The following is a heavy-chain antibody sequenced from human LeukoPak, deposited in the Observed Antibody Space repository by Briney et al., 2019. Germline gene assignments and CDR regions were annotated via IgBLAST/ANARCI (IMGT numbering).Heavy chain of an antibody. CDR3: ARDTQELRDGWFDP. CDR1: GGTFSSYA. D-gene: IGHD4-11*01. J-gene: IGHJ5*02. CDR2: IIPIFGTA. Sequence: SVKVSCKASGGTFSSYAISWVRQAPGQGLEWMGGIIPIFGTANYAQKFQGRVTITADESTSTAYMELSSLRSEDTAVYYCARDTQELRDGWFDPWGQGTLVTVSS. V-gene: IGHV1-69*13.